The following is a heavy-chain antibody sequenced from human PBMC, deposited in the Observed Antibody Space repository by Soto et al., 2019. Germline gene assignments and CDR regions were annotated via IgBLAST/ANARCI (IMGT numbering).Heavy chain of an antibody. CDR3: VRDRGWNCDY. D-gene: IGHD1-7*01. Sequence: QVQLVESGGGVVQPGRSLRVSCAASGFTFSNYGMHWVRQAPGKGLEWVALISSDGSNKYYADSVKGRFSFSRDNSKNTLYLQVNSLRPEDTAVYYCVRDRGWNCDYWGQGTLVTVSS. J-gene: IGHJ4*02. CDR1: GFTFSNYG. V-gene: IGHV3-30*03. CDR2: ISSDGSNK.